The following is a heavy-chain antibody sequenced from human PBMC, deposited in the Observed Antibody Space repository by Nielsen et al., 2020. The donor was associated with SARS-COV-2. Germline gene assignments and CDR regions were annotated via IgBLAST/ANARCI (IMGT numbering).Heavy chain of an antibody. Sequence: GESLKISCAASGFTFSNAWMSWVRQAPGKGLEWVGRIKSKTDGGTTDYAAPVKGRFTISRDDSINTLYLQMSSLKTEDTAVYYCTTEGPGLVGGQGALVTVSS. CDR1: GFTFSNAW. J-gene: IGHJ4*02. CDR2: IKSKTDGGTT. V-gene: IGHV3-15*01. CDR3: TTEGPGLV. D-gene: IGHD2-15*01.